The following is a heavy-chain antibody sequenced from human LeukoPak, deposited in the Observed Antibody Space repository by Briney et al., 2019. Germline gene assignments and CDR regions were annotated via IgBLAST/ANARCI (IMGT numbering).Heavy chain of an antibody. CDR3: ARDYGHLGSGWSTTNLASYFYFYGLDV. D-gene: IGHD3-10*01. Sequence: QSGGSLRLSCAASGFTFSSYGMHWVRQAPGKGLEWVAVISYDGSNKYYADSVKGRFTISRDNSKNTLYLQMNSLRAEDTAVYYCARDYGHLGSGWSTTNLASYFYFYGLDVWGQGTTVIVSS. J-gene: IGHJ6*02. CDR2: ISYDGSNK. V-gene: IGHV3-30*03. CDR1: GFTFSSYG.